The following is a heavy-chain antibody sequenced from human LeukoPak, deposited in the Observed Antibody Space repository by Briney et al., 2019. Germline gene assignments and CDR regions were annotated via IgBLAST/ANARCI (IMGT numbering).Heavy chain of an antibody. CDR1: GFTFSSYA. CDR3: AKDLYYYDSSGYLDY. CDR2: ISGSGGST. Sequence: GGSLRLSCAASGFTFSSYAMSWVRQAPGKGLECVSAISGSGGSTYYADSVKGRFTISRDNSKNTLYLQMNSLRAEDTAVYYCAKDLYYYDSSGYLDYWGQGTLVTVSS. D-gene: IGHD3-22*01. V-gene: IGHV3-23*01. J-gene: IGHJ4*02.